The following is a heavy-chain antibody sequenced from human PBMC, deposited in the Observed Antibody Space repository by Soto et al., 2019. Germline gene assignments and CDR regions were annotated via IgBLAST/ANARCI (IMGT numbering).Heavy chain of an antibody. J-gene: IGHJ6*02. Sequence: GGSLRLSCAASGFTFSSYGMHWVRQAPGKGLEWVAVIWYDGSNKYYADSVKGRFTISRDNSKNTLYLQMNSLRAEDTAVYYCARANEYSSRQYEVSIVYRTEYYYYYGMDVWGQGTTVTVSS. CDR1: GFTFSSYG. V-gene: IGHV3-33*01. CDR3: ARANEYSSRQYEVSIVYRTEYYYYYGMDV. D-gene: IGHD6-6*01. CDR2: IWYDGSNK.